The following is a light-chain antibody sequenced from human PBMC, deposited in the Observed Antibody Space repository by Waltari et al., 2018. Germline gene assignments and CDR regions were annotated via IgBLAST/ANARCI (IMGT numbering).Light chain of an antibody. CDR1: SSDVGNYYL. V-gene: IGLV2-23*02. J-gene: IGLJ1*01. CDR2: EVT. Sequence: QSGLTQPASVSGSPGQSITISCTGTSSDVGNYYLVSWYQQYPGKAPKLMVYEVTRRSSGVSDRFSGSKSGNTASLTIYGLQSEDEADYYCCSYAGLGIYVFGTGTKVTVL. CDR3: CSYAGLGIYV.